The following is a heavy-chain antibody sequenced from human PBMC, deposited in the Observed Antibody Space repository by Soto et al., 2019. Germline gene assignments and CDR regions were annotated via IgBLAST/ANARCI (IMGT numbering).Heavy chain of an antibody. CDR2: IDPSDSQT. CDR1: GYGFAGYW. CDR3: ARQIYDSDTGPNFQYYFDS. D-gene: IGHD3-22*01. V-gene: IGHV5-10-1*01. J-gene: IGHJ4*02. Sequence: GESLKISCKGSGYGFAGYWITWVRQKPGKGLEWMGRIDPSDSQTYYSPSFRGHVTISATKSITTVFLQWSSLRASDTAMYYCARQIYDSDTGPNFQYYFDSWGQGTPVTVSS.